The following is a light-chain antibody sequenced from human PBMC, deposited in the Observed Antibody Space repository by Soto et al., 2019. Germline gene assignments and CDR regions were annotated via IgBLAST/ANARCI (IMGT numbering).Light chain of an antibody. V-gene: IGKV1-9*01. CDR3: QQLHSYWST. CDR1: QGISSY. CDR2: GAS. Sequence: DIQLTQSASFLSASVGDRVTITCRAIQGISSYLAWYQQKPGKAPKLLINGASTLQSGVPSRFNGSGSGTEFTLTINSLQPEDIGTNYCQQLHSYWSTFGQGTKLEI. J-gene: IGKJ2*01.